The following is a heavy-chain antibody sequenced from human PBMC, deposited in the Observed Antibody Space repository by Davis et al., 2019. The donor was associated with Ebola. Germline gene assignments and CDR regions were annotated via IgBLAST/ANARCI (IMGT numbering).Heavy chain of an antibody. V-gene: IGHV1-2*04. D-gene: IGHD1-26*01. CDR3: ARGSYSGSYYEGLGY. CDR1: GYTFTGYY. J-gene: IGHJ4*02. CDR2: INPNSGGT. Sequence: ASVKVSCKASGYTFTGYYMHWVRQAPGQGLEWMGWINPNSGGTNYAQKFQGWVTMTRDTSISTAYMELSRLRSDDTAVYYCARGSYSGSYYEGLGYWGQGTLVTVSS.